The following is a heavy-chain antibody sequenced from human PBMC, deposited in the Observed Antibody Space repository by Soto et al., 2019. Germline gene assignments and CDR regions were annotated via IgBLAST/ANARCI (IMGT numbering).Heavy chain of an antibody. Sequence: QVQLVESGGGVVQPGRSLRLSCAASGFTFSSYAMHWVRQAPGKGLEWVAVISYDGSNKYYADSVKGRFTISRDNSKNTLYLQMNSLRAEDTAVYYCARDKWFGEQYYGMDVWGQGTTVTVSS. J-gene: IGHJ6*02. D-gene: IGHD3-10*01. CDR2: ISYDGSNK. CDR3: ARDKWFGEQYYGMDV. V-gene: IGHV3-30-3*01. CDR1: GFTFSSYA.